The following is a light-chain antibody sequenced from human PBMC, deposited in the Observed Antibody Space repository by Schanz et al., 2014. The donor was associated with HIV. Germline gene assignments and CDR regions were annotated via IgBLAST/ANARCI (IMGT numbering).Light chain of an antibody. V-gene: IGKV3-20*01. CDR3: QQYDSSPQIT. J-gene: IGKJ5*01. Sequence: EIVMTQSPATLSVSPGERATLSCRASQSVSSHLPWYQQKPGQAPRLLIYGASSRATGIPDRFSGSGSGTDFTLTISRLEPEDSAVYYCQQYDSSPQITFGQGTRLEIK. CDR1: QSVSSH. CDR2: GAS.